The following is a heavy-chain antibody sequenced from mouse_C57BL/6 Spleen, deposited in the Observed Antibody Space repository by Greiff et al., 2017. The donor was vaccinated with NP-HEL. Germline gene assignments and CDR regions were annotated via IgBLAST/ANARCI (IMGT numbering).Heavy chain of an antibody. CDR1: GYTFTSYW. CDR3: AREYGNWDDFDY. V-gene: IGHV1-64*01. CDR2: IHPNSGST. D-gene: IGHD2-10*02. Sequence: VQLQQPGAELVKPGASVKLSCKASGYTFTSYWMHWVKQRPGQGLEWIGMIHPNSGSTNYNEKFKSKATLTVDKSSSTAYMQLSSLTSEDSAVYYCAREYGNWDDFDYWGQGTTLTVSS. J-gene: IGHJ2*01.